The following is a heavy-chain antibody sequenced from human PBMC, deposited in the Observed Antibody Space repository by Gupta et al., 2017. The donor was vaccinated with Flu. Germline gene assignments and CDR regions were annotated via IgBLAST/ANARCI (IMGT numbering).Heavy chain of an antibody. J-gene: IGHJ5*02. CDR3: ARVLCPIRSCGNVERDCLDP. Sequence: VRQAPGHGLEWVAMINPIDGTTFYAQNFQGRVTLTRDTSTSTVYMELSGLTSDETAVFYCARVLCPIRSCGNVERDCLDPWGQGTLVTVSS. CDR2: INPIDGTT. V-gene: IGHV1-46*01. D-gene: IGHD2-15*01.